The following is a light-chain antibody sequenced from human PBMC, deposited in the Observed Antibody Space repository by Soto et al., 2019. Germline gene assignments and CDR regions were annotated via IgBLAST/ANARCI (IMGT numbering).Light chain of an antibody. CDR2: KVT. Sequence: QSVLTQPASVSGSPGQSITISCTGTSSDVGGNKYVSWYQQYPGKVPKLLINKVTNRPSGVSYRFSGSKSGNTASLTISALLAEDEADYFCASSTSDSLYVFGNGTKAPS. CDR3: ASSTSDSLYV. J-gene: IGLJ1*01. V-gene: IGLV2-14*01. CDR1: SSDVGGNKY.